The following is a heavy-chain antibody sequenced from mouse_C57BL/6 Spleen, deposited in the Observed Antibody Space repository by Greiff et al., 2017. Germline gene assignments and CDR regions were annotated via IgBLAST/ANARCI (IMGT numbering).Heavy chain of an antibody. V-gene: IGHV1-59*01. J-gene: IGHJ2*01. CDR2: IDPSDSYT. D-gene: IGHD3-2*02. CDR3: ARIDSSGPLDY. CDR1: GYTFTSYW. Sequence: QVQLQQPGAELVRPGTSVKLSCKASGYTFTSYWMHWVKQRPGQGLEWIGVIDPSDSYTNYNQKFKGKATLTVDTSSSTAYMQLSSLTSEDSAFYYCARIDSSGPLDYWGQGTTLTVSS.